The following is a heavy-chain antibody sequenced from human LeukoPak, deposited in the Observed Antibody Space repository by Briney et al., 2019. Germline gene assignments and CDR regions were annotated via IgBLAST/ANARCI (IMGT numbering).Heavy chain of an antibody. D-gene: IGHD3-22*01. Sequence: GRSLRLSCAASGFTFDDYAMHWVRQAPGKGLEWVSGISWNSGSIGYADSVKGRFTISRDNAKNSLYLQMNSLRAEDTALYYCAKDSQPTYYYDSSGSPFDYWGQGTLVTVSS. CDR1: GFTFDDYA. CDR2: ISWNSGSI. CDR3: AKDSQPTYYYDSSGSPFDY. J-gene: IGHJ4*02. V-gene: IGHV3-9*01.